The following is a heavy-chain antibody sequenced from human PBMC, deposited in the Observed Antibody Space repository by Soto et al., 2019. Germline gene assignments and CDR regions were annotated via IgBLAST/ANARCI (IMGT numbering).Heavy chain of an antibody. Sequence: QVQLVQSGAEVKKPGYSLKVSCKASGGTFSSYAISWVRQAPGQGLEWMGGIIPIFGTANYAQKFQGRVTITADESTSTAYMELSSLRSEYKAVYYCARDARRYERAFDIWGQWTMVTFS. V-gene: IGHV1-69*01. CDR2: IIPIFGTA. D-gene: IGHD5-12*01. J-gene: IGHJ3*02. CDR1: GGTFSSYA. CDR3: ARDARRYERAFDI.